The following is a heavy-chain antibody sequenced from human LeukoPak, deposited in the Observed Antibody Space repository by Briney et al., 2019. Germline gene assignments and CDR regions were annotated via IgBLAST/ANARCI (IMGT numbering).Heavy chain of an antibody. D-gene: IGHD5-12*01. CDR2: MNPNSGNT. CDR1: GYTFTSYD. CDR3: ARKKDGYHFLDY. J-gene: IGHJ4*02. V-gene: IGHV1-8*01. Sequence: ASVKVSCKASGYTFTSYDINWVRQATGQGLEWMGWMNPNSGNTGYAQKFQGRVTMTRNTSISTAYMELSSLRSEDTAVYYCARKKDGYHFLDYWGQGTLVTVSS.